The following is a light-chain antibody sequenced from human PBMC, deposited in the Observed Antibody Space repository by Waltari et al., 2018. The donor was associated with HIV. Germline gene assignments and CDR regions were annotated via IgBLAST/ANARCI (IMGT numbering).Light chain of an antibody. CDR3: AAWDDSLGGPV. CDR1: TSNIGSNY. J-gene: IGLJ7*01. V-gene: IGLV1-47*01. Sequence: QSVLTQPPSASGTPGQRVTISCSGSTSNIGSNYVHWYHLPGTAPKLLIYGLNERPSGVSDRFSGSKSGTSASLAISGLRSEDEGDYSCAAWDDSLGGPVFGGGTQLTVL. CDR2: GLN.